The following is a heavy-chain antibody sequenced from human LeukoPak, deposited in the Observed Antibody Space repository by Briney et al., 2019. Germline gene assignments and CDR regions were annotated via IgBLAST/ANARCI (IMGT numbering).Heavy chain of an antibody. Sequence: ASVKVSCKASGYTFTGYYMHWVRQAPGQGLEWMGWINPNSGGTNYAQKFQGRVTMTRDTSISTAYMEMSRLRSDDTAVYYCAREAAAGTTWFDPWGQGTLVTVSS. D-gene: IGHD6-13*01. CDR1: GYTFTGYY. J-gene: IGHJ5*02. V-gene: IGHV1-2*02. CDR3: AREAAAGTTWFDP. CDR2: INPNSGGT.